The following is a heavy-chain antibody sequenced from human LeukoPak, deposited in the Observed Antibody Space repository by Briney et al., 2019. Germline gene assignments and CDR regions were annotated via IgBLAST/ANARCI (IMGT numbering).Heavy chain of an antibody. Sequence: SVKVSCKASGGTFSSYAISWVRQAPGQGLEWMGGIIPIFGTANYAQKFQGRVTMTEDTATDTAYMELSSLRSDDTAMYYCAAETPTYYYTSGFDYWGQGTLVSVSS. CDR3: AAETPTYYYTSGFDY. V-gene: IGHV1-69*06. J-gene: IGHJ4*02. CDR2: IIPIFGTA. CDR1: GGTFSSYA. D-gene: IGHD3-10*01.